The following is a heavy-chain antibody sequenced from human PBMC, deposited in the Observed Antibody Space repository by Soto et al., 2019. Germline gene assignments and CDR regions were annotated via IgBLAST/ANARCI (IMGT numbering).Heavy chain of an antibody. J-gene: IGHJ4*02. CDR3: AIHRWELGPPDY. V-gene: IGHV3-NL1*01. Sequence: PRVPLTPSSPASGFPSGSYAMHWVGQAPGKGLEWVSVIYSGGSTYYADSVKGRFTISRDNSRKTLYLQMNSLRAEDTALYSCAIHRWELGPPDYWRQGTLDTVSS. CDR1: GFPSGSYA. CDR2: IYSGGST. D-gene: IGHD1-26*01.